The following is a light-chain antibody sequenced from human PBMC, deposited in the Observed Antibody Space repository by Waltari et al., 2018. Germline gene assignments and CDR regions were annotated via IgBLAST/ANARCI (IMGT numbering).Light chain of an antibody. CDR2: DAS. Sequence: EIVLTQSPATLSLSPGERATLSCRASQSVSSYLAWYQQKPGQAPRLLIYDASSRATGIPARFSGSGSGTDFTLTISSLEPEDFAVYYCRHRSNWPLTFGGGTKVEIK. V-gene: IGKV3-11*01. CDR1: QSVSSY. CDR3: RHRSNWPLT. J-gene: IGKJ4*01.